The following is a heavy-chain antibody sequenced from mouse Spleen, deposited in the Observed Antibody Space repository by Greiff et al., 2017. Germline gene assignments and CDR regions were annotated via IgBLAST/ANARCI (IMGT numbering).Heavy chain of an antibody. CDR1: GYIFTDHT. CDR2: IYPRDGNT. J-gene: IGHJ2*01. CDR3: ARREVITTVVGDFDY. Sequence: QVQLQQSDAELVKPGASVKISCKVSGYIFTDHTIHWMKQRPEQGLEWIGYIYPRDGNTKYNEKFKGKATLTADKSSSTAYMQLNSLTSEDSAVYFCARREVITTVVGDFDYWGQGTTLTVSS. V-gene: IGHV1-78*01. D-gene: IGHD1-1*01.